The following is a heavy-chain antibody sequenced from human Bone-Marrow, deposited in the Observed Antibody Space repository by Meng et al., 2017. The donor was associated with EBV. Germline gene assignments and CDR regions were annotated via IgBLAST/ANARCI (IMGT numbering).Heavy chain of an antibody. D-gene: IGHD6-6*01. CDR3: ATFRPPTSIADNWFDP. CDR2: FDPEDGET. CDR1: GYTLTELS. Sequence: QGQLVQSGGEVKKPGASVKVSCKVSGYTLTELSMHWVRQAPGKGLEWMGGFDPEDGETIYAQKFQGRVTMTEDTSTDTAYMELSSLRSEDTAVYYCATFRPPTSIADNWFDPWGQGTLVTVSS. J-gene: IGHJ5*02. V-gene: IGHV1-24*01.